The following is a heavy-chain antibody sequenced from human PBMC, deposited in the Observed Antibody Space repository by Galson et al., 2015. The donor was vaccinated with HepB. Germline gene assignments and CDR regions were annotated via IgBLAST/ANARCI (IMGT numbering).Heavy chain of an antibody. Sequence: QSGAEVKKPGESLKISCQGSGYRFTNYWIGWVRQMPGKGLEWMGIIYPSDSDTRYSPSFRGQVTISADKSITTAYLQWSSLKASDTAIYYCAKALDYGDSLTDAFDIWGHGTMVTVSS. CDR2: IYPSDSDT. J-gene: IGHJ3*02. D-gene: IGHD4-17*01. CDR1: GYRFTNYW. V-gene: IGHV5-51*01. CDR3: AKALDYGDSLTDAFDI.